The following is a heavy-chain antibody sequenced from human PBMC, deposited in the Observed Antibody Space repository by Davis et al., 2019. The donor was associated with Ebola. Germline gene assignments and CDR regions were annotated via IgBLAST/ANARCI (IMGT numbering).Heavy chain of an antibody. V-gene: IGHV1-46*01. CDR3: AREGIAAAGTGLHYYYYDMDV. D-gene: IGHD6-13*01. CDR2: INPSGGST. Sequence: ASVKVSCKASGYTFTSYYMHWVRQAPGQGLEWMGIINPSGGSTSYAQKFQGRVTMTRDTSTSTVYMELSRLRSDDTAVYYCAREGIAAAGTGLHYYYYDMDVWGQGTTVTVSS. J-gene: IGHJ6*02. CDR1: GYTFTSYY.